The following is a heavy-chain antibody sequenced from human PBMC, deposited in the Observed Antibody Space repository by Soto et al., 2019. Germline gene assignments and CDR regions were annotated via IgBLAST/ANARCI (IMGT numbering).Heavy chain of an antibody. J-gene: IGHJ4*02. D-gene: IGHD3-22*01. CDR1: GFTFSSYA. Sequence: GGSLRLSCAASGFTFSSYAMSWVRQAPGKGLEWVSAISGSGGSTYYADSVKGRFTISRDNSKNTLYLQMNSLRAEDTAVYYCAKAGSSGYYPDYFDYWGQGTLVTVSS. CDR3: AKAGSSGYYPDYFDY. V-gene: IGHV3-23*01. CDR2: ISGSGGST.